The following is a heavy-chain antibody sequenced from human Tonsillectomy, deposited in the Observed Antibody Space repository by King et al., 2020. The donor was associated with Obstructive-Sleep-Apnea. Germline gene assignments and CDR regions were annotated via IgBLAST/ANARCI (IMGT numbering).Heavy chain of an antibody. Sequence: QLVQSGSELKTPGASVKVSCKASGYSFTSYAMNWVRQAPGQGLEWMGRINTNTGNPTYAQGFTGRFVFSLVTSGSTAYLQISSLKAEDTAVYYCARMVYSSSWYRFFDSWGQGTLVTVSS. CDR2: INTNTGNP. D-gene: IGHD6-13*01. CDR1: GYSFTSYA. CDR3: ARMVYSSSWYRFFDS. J-gene: IGHJ4*02. V-gene: IGHV7-4-1*02.